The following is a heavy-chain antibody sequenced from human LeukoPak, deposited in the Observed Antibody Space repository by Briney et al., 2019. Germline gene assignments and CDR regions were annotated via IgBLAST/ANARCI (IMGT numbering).Heavy chain of an antibody. V-gene: IGHV3-23*01. CDR2: ISGSGGST. D-gene: IGHD2-2*01. Sequence: GGSLRLSCAASGLTFSSYAMSWVRQAPGKGLEWVSAISGSGGSTYYADSVKGRFTISRDNSKNTLYLQMNSLRAEDTAVYYCAKDLVRKRIVVVPAAMTVSYYFDYRGQGTLVTASS. CDR1: GLTFSSYA. CDR3: AKDLVRKRIVVVPAAMTVSYYFDY. J-gene: IGHJ4*02.